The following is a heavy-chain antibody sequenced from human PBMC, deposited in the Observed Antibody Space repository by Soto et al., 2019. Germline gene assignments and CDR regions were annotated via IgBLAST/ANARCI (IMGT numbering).Heavy chain of an antibody. Sequence: GGSLRLSCVASGFTFSSYAMSWVRQAPGKGLEWVSAISGSGGSTYYADSVKGRFTISRDNSKNTLYLQMNSLRAEDTAVYYCAKDRDSRGYSGTGAYWGQGTLVTVSS. V-gene: IGHV3-23*01. CDR1: GFTFSSYA. CDR2: ISGSGGST. CDR3: AKDRDSRGYSGTGAY. D-gene: IGHD5-12*01. J-gene: IGHJ4*02.